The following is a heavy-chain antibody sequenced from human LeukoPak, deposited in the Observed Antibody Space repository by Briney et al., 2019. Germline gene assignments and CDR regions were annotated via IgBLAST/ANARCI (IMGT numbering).Heavy chain of an antibody. J-gene: IGHJ4*02. Sequence: GGSLRLSCVASGFIFSGYWMSWVRQAPGKGLEWVGRIKSKTDGGTTDYAAPVKGRFTISRDDSKNTLYLQMNSLKTEDTAVYYCTTGSRKDSSSSVYWGQGTLVTVSS. V-gene: IGHV3-15*01. CDR3: TTGSRKDSSSSVY. D-gene: IGHD6-6*01. CDR2: IKSKTDGGTT. CDR1: GFIFSGYW.